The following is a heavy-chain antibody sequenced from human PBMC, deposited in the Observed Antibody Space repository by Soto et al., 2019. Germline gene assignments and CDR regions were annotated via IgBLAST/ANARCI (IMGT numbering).Heavy chain of an antibody. CDR1: GFSLTTSGMC. CDR3: AWMQYCISTSCYAGYFDY. Sequence: SGPTLVNPTQTLTLTCTFSGFSLTTSGMCVSWIRQPPGKALEWLALIDWADDKYYSTSLKTRLTISKDTSKSQVVLTMTNMDPVDTATYYCAWMQYCISTSCYAGYFDYWGQGTLVTVSS. V-gene: IGHV2-70*01. D-gene: IGHD2-2*01. CDR2: IDWADDK. J-gene: IGHJ4*02.